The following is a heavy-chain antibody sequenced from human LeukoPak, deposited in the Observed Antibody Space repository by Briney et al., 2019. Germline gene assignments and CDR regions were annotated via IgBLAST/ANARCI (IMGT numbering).Heavy chain of an antibody. D-gene: IGHD2-21*01. CDR2: IRYDGIKK. V-gene: IGHV3-30*02. CDR1: GFIFSSYG. CDR3: ARTAPAIRGNAFDI. Sequence: GGSLRLSCAASGFIFSSYGMHWVRQAPGKGLEWVAFIRYDGIKKYYADSVKGRFTISRDNSKNTLYLQMNSLRAEDTAVYYCARTAPAIRGNAFDIWGQGTMVTVSS. J-gene: IGHJ3*02.